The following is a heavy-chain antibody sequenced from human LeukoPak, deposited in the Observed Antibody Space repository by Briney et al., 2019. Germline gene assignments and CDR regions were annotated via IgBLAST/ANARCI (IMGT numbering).Heavy chain of an antibody. CDR3: ARSSYCSSTSCSTDFDY. Sequence: ASVKVSCKASGYTFTGYYMHWVRQAPGQGLEWMGWINPNSGGTNYAQKFQGWVTMTRDTSISTAYMELSRLRSDDTAVYYCARSSYCSSTSCSTDFDYWGQGTLVTVSS. CDR1: GYTFTGYY. D-gene: IGHD2-2*01. CDR2: INPNSGGT. J-gene: IGHJ4*02. V-gene: IGHV1-2*04.